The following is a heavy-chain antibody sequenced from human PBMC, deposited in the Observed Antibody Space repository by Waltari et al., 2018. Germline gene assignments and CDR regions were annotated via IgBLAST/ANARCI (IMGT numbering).Heavy chain of an antibody. J-gene: IGHJ4*02. CDR2: IQSGGDS. V-gene: IGHV3-53*01. CDR3: ARLPPGDY. Sequence: EVQLVESGGGLIQPGGSLRLSCAASGFTVSSKSMTWVRQAPGKGLEWVSVIQSGGDSYHADSVKGRFTISRDNSKNTLYLQRNSLRAEDTAVYYCARLPPGDYWGQGTLVTVSS. CDR1: GFTVSSKS. D-gene: IGHD3-10*01.